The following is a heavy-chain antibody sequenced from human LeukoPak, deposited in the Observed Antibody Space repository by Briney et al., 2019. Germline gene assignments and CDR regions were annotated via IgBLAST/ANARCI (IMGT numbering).Heavy chain of an antibody. CDR3: VRGYSSGYRLDY. CDR1: GFTFSNYW. V-gene: IGHV3-74*01. D-gene: IGHD3-22*01. J-gene: IGHJ4*02. CDR2: INSDGITT. Sequence: PGGSLRLSCAVSGFTFSNYWMHWVRQAPGKGLVWVSRINSDGITTSYADYVKGRFTISRDNAKNTLYLQMSNLRVEDAAVYYCVRGYSSGYRLDYWGQGTLVTVSS.